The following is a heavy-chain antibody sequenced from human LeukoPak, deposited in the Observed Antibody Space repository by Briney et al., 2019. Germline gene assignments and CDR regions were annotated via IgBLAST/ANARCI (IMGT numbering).Heavy chain of an antibody. J-gene: IGHJ4*02. CDR2: INHSGST. CDR1: GGSFSGYY. V-gene: IGHV4-34*01. Sequence: TSETLSLTCAVYGGSFSGYYWSWIRQPPGKGLEWIGEINHSGSTNYNPSLKSRVTISVDTSKNQFSLKLSSVTAADTAVYYCARHRYFDYWGQGTLVTVSS. CDR3: ARHRYFDY.